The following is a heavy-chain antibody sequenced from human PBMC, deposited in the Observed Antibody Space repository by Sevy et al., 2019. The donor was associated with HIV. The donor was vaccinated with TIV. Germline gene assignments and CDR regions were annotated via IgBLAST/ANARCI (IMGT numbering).Heavy chain of an antibody. CDR2: ISWNSGSI. CDR1: VFTFEDYA. V-gene: IGHV3-9*01. J-gene: IGHJ4*02. D-gene: IGHD6-13*01. CDR3: AKDATYSSSWSGIDY. Sequence: GGSLRLSCAASVFTFEDYAMHWVRQAPGKGLEWVSGISWNSGSIGYADSVKGRFTISRDNAKNSLYLQMNSLRAEDTALYYCAKDATYSSSWSGIDYWGQGTLVTVSS.